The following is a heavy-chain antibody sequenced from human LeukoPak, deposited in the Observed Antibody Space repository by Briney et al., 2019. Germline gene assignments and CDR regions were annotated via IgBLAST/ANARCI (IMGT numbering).Heavy chain of an antibody. CDR2: FDPEDGET. J-gene: IGHJ6*02. CDR1: GYTLTELS. D-gene: IGHD2-8*01. CDR3: AGVSRYYYDGMDV. Sequence: ASVKVSCKVSGYTLTELSMHWVRQAPGKGLAWMGGFDPEDGETIYAQKFQGRVTMTEDTSTDTAYMELSSLRSEDTAMYYCAGVSRYYYDGMDVWNQGTTVTVSS. V-gene: IGHV1-24*01.